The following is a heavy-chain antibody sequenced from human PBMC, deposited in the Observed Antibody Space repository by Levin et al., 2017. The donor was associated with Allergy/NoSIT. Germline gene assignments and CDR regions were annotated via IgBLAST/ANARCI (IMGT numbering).Heavy chain of an antibody. D-gene: IGHD3-22*01. J-gene: IGHJ3*02. CDR3: ARDIRDDYDILSSHRGPFDI. V-gene: IGHV3-48*01. CDR2: ISSSSGTI. Sequence: GESLKISCAASGFTFSSDSMNWVRQAPGKGLEWLSFISSSSGTIYYADSVRGRFTISRDNAKNSLYLLLNTLRAEDTAVYYCARDIRDDYDILSSHRGPFDIWGRGTMVTVSS. CDR1: GFTFSSDS.